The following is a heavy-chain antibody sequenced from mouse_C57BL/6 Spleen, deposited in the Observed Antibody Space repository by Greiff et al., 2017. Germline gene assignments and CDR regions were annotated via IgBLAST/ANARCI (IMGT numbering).Heavy chain of an antibody. Sequence: VQLKESGGGLVQPGGSLSLSCAASGFTFTDYYMSWVRQPPGKALEWLGFIRNKANGYTTEYSASVKGRFTISRDNSQSILYLQMNALRAEDSATYDCARWGGYGEGFAYWGQGTLVTVSA. D-gene: IGHD2-2*01. CDR2: IRNKANGYTT. J-gene: IGHJ3*01. V-gene: IGHV7-3*01. CDR1: GFTFTDYY. CDR3: ARWGGYGEGFAY.